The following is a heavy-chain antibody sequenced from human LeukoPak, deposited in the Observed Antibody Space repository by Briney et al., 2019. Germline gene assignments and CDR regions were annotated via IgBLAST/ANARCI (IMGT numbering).Heavy chain of an antibody. CDR2: INPNSGGT. CDR3: ARGPFTCYDALDI. V-gene: IGHV1-2*02. Sequence: RASVKVSCKASGYTFTGYYMHWVRQAPGQGLEWMGWINPNSGGTNYAQKCQGRVTMTRDTSISTAYMELSRLRSDDTAVYYCARGPFTCYDALDIWGQGTMVTVSS. J-gene: IGHJ3*02. CDR1: GYTFTGYY. D-gene: IGHD2-15*01.